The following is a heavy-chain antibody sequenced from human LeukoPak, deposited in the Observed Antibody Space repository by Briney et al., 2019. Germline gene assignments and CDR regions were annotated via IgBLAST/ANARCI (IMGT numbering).Heavy chain of an antibody. CDR2: ISAYNGNA. J-gene: IGHJ4*02. CDR3: AKVTVLRYFDWLRNYFDY. CDR1: GYTFTSYG. D-gene: IGHD3-9*01. V-gene: IGHV1-18*01. Sequence: ASVKVSCKASGYTFTSYGISWVRQAPGQGLEWMGWISAYNGNANYAQKLQGRVTMTTDTSTSPAYMELRSLRSDDTAVYYCAKVTVLRYFDWLRNYFDYWGQGTLVTVSS.